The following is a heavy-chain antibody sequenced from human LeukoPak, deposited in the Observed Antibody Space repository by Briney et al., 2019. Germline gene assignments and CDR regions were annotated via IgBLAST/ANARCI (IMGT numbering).Heavy chain of an antibody. CDR1: GFTFSSHC. J-gene: IGHJ6*01. CDR2: IKQDGGEK. Sequence: PGGSLRLSCAASGFTFSSHCMSWVRQAPGKGLEWVSNIKQDGGEKYYVDSVKGRFTISRDNAKNSLYLQMNSLRAEDTAVYYCAREEHYDFWRRYNYYYGMDVWGQGTTVSVSS. D-gene: IGHD3-3*01. V-gene: IGHV3-7*01. CDR3: AREEHYDFWRRYNYYYGMDV.